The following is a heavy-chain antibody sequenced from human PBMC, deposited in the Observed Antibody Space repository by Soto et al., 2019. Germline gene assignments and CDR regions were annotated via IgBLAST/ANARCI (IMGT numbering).Heavy chain of an antibody. Sequence: PGGSLRLSCAASGFTFSDYYMSWIRQAPGKGLEWVSYISSSGSTIYYADSVKGRFTISRDNAKNSLYLQMNSLRAEDTAVYYCARDAKGGLGYYYYYYGMDVWGQGTTVTVSS. J-gene: IGHJ6*02. CDR1: GFTFSDYY. V-gene: IGHV3-11*01. CDR2: ISSSGSTI. CDR3: ARDAKGGLGYYYYYYGMDV. D-gene: IGHD3-16*01.